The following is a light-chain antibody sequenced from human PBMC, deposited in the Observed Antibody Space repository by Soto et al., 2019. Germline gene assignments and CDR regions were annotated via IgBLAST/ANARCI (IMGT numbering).Light chain of an antibody. V-gene: IGKV1-8*01. Sequence: AIRMTQSPSSFSASTGDRVTFTCRASQGISSYLAWYQQKPGKAPKILIYAASTLQSGVPSRFSGSGSGTDFTFTISCLQSEDFATYYCQQYYSYSTFGQGTKVEIK. CDR3: QQYYSYST. CDR2: AAS. J-gene: IGKJ1*01. CDR1: QGISSY.